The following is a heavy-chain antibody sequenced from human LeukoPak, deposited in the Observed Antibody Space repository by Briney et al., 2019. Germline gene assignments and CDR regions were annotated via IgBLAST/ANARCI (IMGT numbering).Heavy chain of an antibody. CDR1: GFTFYNYG. CDR3: AKGSAYSDYYYYGMDV. J-gene: IGHJ6*02. D-gene: IGHD4-11*01. V-gene: IGHV3-30*18. Sequence: PGRSLRLSCAASGFTFYNYGMHWVRQAPGKGLEWVAVISYDGSNKYYADSVKGRFTISRDNSKNTLYLRMNSLRPEDTAVYYCAKGSAYSDYYYYGMDVWGQGTTVTVSS. CDR2: ISYDGSNK.